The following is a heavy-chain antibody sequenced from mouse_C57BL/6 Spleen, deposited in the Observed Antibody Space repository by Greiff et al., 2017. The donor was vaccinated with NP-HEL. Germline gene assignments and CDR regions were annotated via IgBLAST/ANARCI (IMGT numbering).Heavy chain of an antibody. CDR3: ARNYSSSYGDFDV. CDR1: GFTFSDYG. CDR2: ISSGSSTI. J-gene: IGHJ1*03. V-gene: IGHV5-17*01. Sequence: EVKLMESGGGLVKPGGSLKLSCAASGFTFSDYGMHWVRQAPEKGLEWVAYISSGSSTIYYADTVKGRFTISRDNAKNNQFLQMTSLRSEDTAMYYCARNYSSSYGDFDVWGTGTTVTVSS. D-gene: IGHD1-1*01.